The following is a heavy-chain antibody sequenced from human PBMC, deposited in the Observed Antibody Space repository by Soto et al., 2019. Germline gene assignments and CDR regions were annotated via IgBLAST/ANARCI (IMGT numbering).Heavy chain of an antibody. CDR2: IYYSGST. D-gene: IGHD3-9*01. Sequence: TSETLSLTCTVSGGSISSYYWSWIRQPPGKGLEWIGYIYYSGSTNYNPSLKSRVTISVDTSKNQFSLKLSSVAAADTAVYYCAISYYDILTGYYAPFDYWGQGTQVTVS. CDR1: GGSISSYY. V-gene: IGHV4-59*08. CDR3: AISYYDILTGYYAPFDY. J-gene: IGHJ4*02.